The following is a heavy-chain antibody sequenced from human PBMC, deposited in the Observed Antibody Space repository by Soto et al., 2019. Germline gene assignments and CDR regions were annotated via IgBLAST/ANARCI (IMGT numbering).Heavy chain of an antibody. CDR1: GFTFSRYA. CDR2: LCSGGNA. J-gene: IGHJ4*02. V-gene: IGHV3-23*01. D-gene: IGHD1-26*01. Sequence: GGALRLSCVVSGFTFSRYAMSLVRQAPGKGLGWVSALCSGGNAYYGDSVKGPFTISRDDSKSTLYLQMNSLRAEDTAVYFCAKSIVGVLRGFDYWGQGALVTSPQ. CDR3: AKSIVGVLRGFDY.